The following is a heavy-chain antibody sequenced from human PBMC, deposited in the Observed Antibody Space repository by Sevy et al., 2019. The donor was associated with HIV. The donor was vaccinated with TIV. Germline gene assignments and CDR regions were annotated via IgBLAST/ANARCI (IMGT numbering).Heavy chain of an antibody. Sequence: GSLRISFAASGFTFSSYLINWVRQAPGKGLEWVANIKEDGSDKYYVDSVKGRFTISRDNAQNSLYLEMNSLRAEDTAVYYCARWDVWGKGTTVTVSS. J-gene: IGHJ6*04. CDR2: IKEDGSDK. CDR3: ARWDV. CDR1: GFTFSSYL. V-gene: IGHV3-7*01.